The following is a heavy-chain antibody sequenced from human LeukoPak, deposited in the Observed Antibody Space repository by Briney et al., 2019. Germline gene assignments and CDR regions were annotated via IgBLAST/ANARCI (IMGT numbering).Heavy chain of an antibody. V-gene: IGHV1-46*01. CDR1: GYIFTSYY. CDR3: ARDQGSQYDILTGYDY. D-gene: IGHD3-9*01. CDR2: INPSGGST. J-gene: IGHJ4*02. Sequence: ASVKVSCKASGYIFTSYYMHWVRQAPGQGLEWMGIINPSGGSTSYAQKFQGRVTMTRDMSTSTVYMELSSLRSEDTAVYYCARDQGSQYDILTGYDYWGQGTLVTVSS.